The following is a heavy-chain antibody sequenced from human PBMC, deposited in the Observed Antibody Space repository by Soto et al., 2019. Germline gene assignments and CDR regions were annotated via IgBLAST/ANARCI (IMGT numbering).Heavy chain of an antibody. V-gene: IGHV3-33*01. J-gene: IGHJ6*02. CDR3: ARSGDYDYFYAMDV. D-gene: IGHD4-17*01. CDR1: GFTFSSYG. CDR2: IWYDGSNE. Sequence: QVQLVESGGGVVQPGRSLRLSCAASGFTFSSYGMHWVRQAPGKGPEWVAVIWYDGSNEYYGDSVKGRLTISRDNSKDTLYLQMNSLRAEDTAVYYCARSGDYDYFYAMDVWGQGTTVTVSS.